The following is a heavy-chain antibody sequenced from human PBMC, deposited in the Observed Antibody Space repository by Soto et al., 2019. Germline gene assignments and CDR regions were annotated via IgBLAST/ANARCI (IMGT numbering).Heavy chain of an antibody. CDR3: ARYSIVAGWGYYYGTDV. CDR1: GHSVSSNTAA. J-gene: IGHJ6*02. Sequence: PSPTLSLTCALSGHSVSSNTAACNWIRQSPSRGLEWLGRTYYRSKWYNDYAVSVKSRITINPDTSKNQFSLQLNSVTPEDTAVYYCARYSIVAGWGYYYGTDVWGQGTTVTVSS. CDR2: TYYRSKWYN. V-gene: IGHV6-1*01. D-gene: IGHD6-19*01.